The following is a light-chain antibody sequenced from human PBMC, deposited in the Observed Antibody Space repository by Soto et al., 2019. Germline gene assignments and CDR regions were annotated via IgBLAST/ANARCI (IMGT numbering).Light chain of an antibody. Sequence: EIVLTQSPGTLYLSPGEIATLSCRASQSFTSTSLAWYQQKPGQAPRLLISGASRRAAGIPDRFSGSGSGTDFTLTISRLESEDIAVYYCQQYDSSPRTFGQGTRVEIK. CDR1: QSFTSTS. CDR2: GAS. CDR3: QQYDSSPRT. V-gene: IGKV3-20*01. J-gene: IGKJ1*01.